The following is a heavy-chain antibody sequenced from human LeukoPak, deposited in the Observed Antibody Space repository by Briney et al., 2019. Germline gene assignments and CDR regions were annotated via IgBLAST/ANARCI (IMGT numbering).Heavy chain of an antibody. D-gene: IGHD3-22*01. CDR1: GFTSSDYY. CDR2: ISSSSSYT. V-gene: IGHV3-11*06. J-gene: IGHJ4*02. CDR3: ARGDSSGYIDY. Sequence: GGSLRLSCAASGFTSSDYYMSWVRQAPGKGLEWVSYISSSSSYTNYADSVKGRFTISRDNAKNSLYLQMNSLRAEDTAVYYCARGDSSGYIDYWGQGTLVTVSS.